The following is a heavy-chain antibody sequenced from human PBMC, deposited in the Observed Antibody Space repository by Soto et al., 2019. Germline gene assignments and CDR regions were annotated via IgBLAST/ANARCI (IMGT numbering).Heavy chain of an antibody. CDR2: INAGNGNT. Sequence: GASVKVSCKASGYTFTSYARHWVRQAPGQRLEWMGWINAGNGNTKYSQKFQGRVTITRDTSASTAYMELSSLRSEDTAVYYCARDPSYYVMDVWGQGPTVTVSS. J-gene: IGHJ6*02. CDR3: ARDPSYYVMDV. V-gene: IGHV1-3*01. CDR1: GYTFTSYA.